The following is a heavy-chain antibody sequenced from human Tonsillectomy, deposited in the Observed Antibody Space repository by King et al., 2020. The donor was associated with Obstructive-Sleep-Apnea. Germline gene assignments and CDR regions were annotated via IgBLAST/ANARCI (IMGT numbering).Heavy chain of an antibody. CDR2: ISSSSSFI. Sequence: VQLVESGGGLVKPGGSLRLSCAASGFTFNNYAMNWVRLVPGKGLEWVSSISSSSSFIYYADSVEGRFTISRDNAKNSLYRQMNSLRAEDTAVYYCARPPNDDLWSGSLFYFHSWGQGTLVTVSS. V-gene: IGHV3-21*01. CDR1: GFTFNNYA. CDR3: ARPPNDDLWSGSLFYFHS. D-gene: IGHD3-3*01. J-gene: IGHJ4*02.